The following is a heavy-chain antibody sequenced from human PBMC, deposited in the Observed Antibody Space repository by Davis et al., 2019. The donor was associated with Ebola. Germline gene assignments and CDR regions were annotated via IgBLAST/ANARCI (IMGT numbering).Heavy chain of an antibody. D-gene: IGHD2-2*02. Sequence: PGGSLRLSCAASGFTFSSYVMHWVRRAPGKGLEWVALISSDGSNEYYADSVKGRFTISRDNSKNTLYLQMNSLSAEDTAIYYCARDRVPSAIRSCQSWGQGTLVTVSS. CDR3: ARDRVPSAIRSCQS. J-gene: IGHJ5*02. CDR1: GFTFSSYV. V-gene: IGHV3-30-3*01. CDR2: ISSDGSNE.